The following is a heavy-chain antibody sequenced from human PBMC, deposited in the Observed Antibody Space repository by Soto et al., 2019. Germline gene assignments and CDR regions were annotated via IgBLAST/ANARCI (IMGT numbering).Heavy chain of an antibody. Sequence: GGSLRLSCAASGFTFSSYGMHWVRQAPGKGLEWVAVISYDGSNKYYADSVKGRFTISRDNSKNTLYLQMNSLRAEDTAVYYCAKVQSGYYGMDVWGQGTTVTVSS. CDR2: ISYDGSNK. CDR3: AKVQSGYYGMDV. CDR1: GFTFSSYG. J-gene: IGHJ6*02. D-gene: IGHD3-3*01. V-gene: IGHV3-30*18.